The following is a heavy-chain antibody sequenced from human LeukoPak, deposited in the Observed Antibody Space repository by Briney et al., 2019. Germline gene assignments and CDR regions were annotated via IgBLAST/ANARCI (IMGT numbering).Heavy chain of an antibody. CDR2: ISSSGSTI. CDR3: ARYYYDSSGYYYFDY. CDR1: GFTFSDYY. V-gene: IGHV3-11*01. D-gene: IGHD3-22*01. Sequence: PGGSLRLSCAASGFTFSDYYMSWIRQAPGEGLEWVSYISSSGSTIYYADSVKGRFTISRDNAKNSLYLQMSSLRAEDTAVYYCARYYYDSSGYYYFDYWGQGTLVTVSS. J-gene: IGHJ4*02.